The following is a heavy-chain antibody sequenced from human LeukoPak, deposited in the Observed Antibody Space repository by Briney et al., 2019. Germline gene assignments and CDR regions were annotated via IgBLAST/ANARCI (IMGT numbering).Heavy chain of an antibody. CDR1: GFTFSIYA. Sequence: GGSLRLSWAASGFTFSIYAMAWVRQAPGKGLEWVSGISGRGDARYYADSVKGRFTISRDNSKNTLYLQMNSLRAEDTAVYYCAKDRVSPGFNWFDSWGQGTLVTVSS. CDR3: AKDRVSPGFNWFDS. CDR2: ISGRGDAR. J-gene: IGHJ5*01. D-gene: IGHD3-16*01. V-gene: IGHV3-23*01.